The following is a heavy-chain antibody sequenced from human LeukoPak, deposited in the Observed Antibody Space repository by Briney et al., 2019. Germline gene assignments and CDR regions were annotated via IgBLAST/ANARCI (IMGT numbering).Heavy chain of an antibody. J-gene: IGHJ5*02. Sequence: PSETLSLTCAVYGGSFSGYYWSWIRQPPGKGLEWIGEINHSGSTNYNPSLKSRVTISVDTSKNQFSPKLSSVTAADTAVYYCASGGLSWFDPWGQGTLVTVSS. CDR1: GGSFSGYY. CDR2: INHSGST. CDR3: ASGGLSWFDP. V-gene: IGHV4-34*01.